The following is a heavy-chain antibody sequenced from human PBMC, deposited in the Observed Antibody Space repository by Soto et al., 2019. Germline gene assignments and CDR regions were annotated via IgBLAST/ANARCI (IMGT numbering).Heavy chain of an antibody. Sequence: QVQVLESGGGVVQPGRSLRLSCAASGLTFSSYGIHWVRQAPGKGLDWVAAIWYDGSNKYYADSVKGRFTISRDNSKNTLYLQMNSLRVEDTAVYFCARDGYYGMDVWGQGTTVTVSS. CDR3: ARDGYYGMDV. V-gene: IGHV3-33*01. CDR1: GLTFSSYG. CDR2: IWYDGSNK. J-gene: IGHJ6*02.